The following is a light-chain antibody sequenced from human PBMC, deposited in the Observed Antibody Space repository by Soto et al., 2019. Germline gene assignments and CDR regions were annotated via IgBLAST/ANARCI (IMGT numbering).Light chain of an antibody. V-gene: IGLV2-14*01. J-gene: IGLJ2*01. Sequence: QSALTQPASVSGSPGQSITISCTGTSSDVGGYNYVSWYQQYPGIAPKIMIFEVSNRPSGVSSRFSGSKSGNTASLTISGLQAEDEADYYCSSYTSGSTRGVVFGGGTKVTVL. CDR1: SSDVGGYNY. CDR3: SSYTSGSTRGVV. CDR2: EVS.